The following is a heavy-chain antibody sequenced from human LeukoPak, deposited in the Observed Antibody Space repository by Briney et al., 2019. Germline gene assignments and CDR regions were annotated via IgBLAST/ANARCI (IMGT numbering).Heavy chain of an antibody. V-gene: IGHV3-33*01. D-gene: IGHD3-22*01. J-gene: IGHJ4*02. Sequence: GGSLRLSCAASGFTFSSYGMHWVRQAPGKGLEWVAVIWYDGSNKYYADSVKGRFTISRDNSKNTLYLQMNSLRAEDTAVYYRAREYYYDSSGPTYDYWGQGTLVTVSS. CDR1: GFTFSSYG. CDR2: IWYDGSNK. CDR3: AREYYYDSSGPTYDY.